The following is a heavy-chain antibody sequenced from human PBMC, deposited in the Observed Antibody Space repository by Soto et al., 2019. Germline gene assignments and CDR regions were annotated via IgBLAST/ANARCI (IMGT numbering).Heavy chain of an antibody. CDR3: AKDPVWMGVAGSTFHN. CDR2: INLSDTRT. CDR1: GFTLRTAD. D-gene: IGHD6-19*01. Sequence: EVQLLESGGGLVQPGGSLSLSCTASGFTLRTADLSWVRQAPGTWLERVSAINLSDTRTYYADSVKGRFTISRDICKNTLYLQMISLRAEDTAVYYCAKDPVWMGVAGSTFHNWGQGTLVTVSS. J-gene: IGHJ4*02. V-gene: IGHV3-23*01.